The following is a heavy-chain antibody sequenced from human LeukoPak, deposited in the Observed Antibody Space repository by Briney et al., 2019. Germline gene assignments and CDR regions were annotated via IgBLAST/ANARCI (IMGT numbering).Heavy chain of an antibody. Sequence: GGSLRLSCAASGNYWMHWVRQVPGKGLVWVSHINSDGSWTSYADSVKGRFTISKDNAKNTVYLQMNSLRAEDTAVYYCVSFYETYWGRGTLFTVSS. V-gene: IGHV3-74*01. CDR2: INSDGSWT. D-gene: IGHD2/OR15-2a*01. CDR1: GNYW. CDR3: VSFYETY. J-gene: IGHJ4*02.